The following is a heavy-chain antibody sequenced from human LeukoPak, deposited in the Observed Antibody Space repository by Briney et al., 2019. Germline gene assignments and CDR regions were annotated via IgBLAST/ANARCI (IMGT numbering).Heavy chain of an antibody. CDR1: GFTFSSYA. CDR2: ISGSGGST. CDR3: VRYYYGSGSSSTFDY. V-gene: IGHV3-23*01. Sequence: PGGSLRLSCAASGFTFSSYAMSWVRQAPGKGLEWVSAISGSGGSTYYADSVKGRFTISRDNSENTLYLQMNSLRAEDTAVYYCVRYYYGSGSSSTFDYWGQGTLVTVSS. J-gene: IGHJ4*02. D-gene: IGHD3-10*01.